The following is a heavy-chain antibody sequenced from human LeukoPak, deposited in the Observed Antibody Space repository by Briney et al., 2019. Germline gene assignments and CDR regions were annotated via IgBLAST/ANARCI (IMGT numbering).Heavy chain of an antibody. CDR1: GFSLTTSGVG. J-gene: IGHJ3*02. D-gene: IGHD4-17*01. CDR3: AHMVNAVTTSWGAFGI. V-gene: IGHV2-5*01. Sequence: KLSRPTLMKPTQTLTLTCTFSGFSLTTSGVGVGWIRQPPGKALEWLALIYWNDDKRYSPSLKSRLTITKATSKNQVVLTMTNMYPVDTATYYCAHMVNAVTTSWGAFGIWGRGTMVTVSS. CDR2: IYWNDDK.